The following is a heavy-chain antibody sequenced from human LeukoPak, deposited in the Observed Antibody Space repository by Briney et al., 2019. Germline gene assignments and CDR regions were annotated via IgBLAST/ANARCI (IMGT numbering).Heavy chain of an antibody. Sequence: ASVKVSCKASGYTFTSYGISWVRQAPGQGLERMGWISAYNGNTNYAQKLQGRVTMTTDTSTSTAYMELRSLRSDDTAVYYCAREKPKAATPGGYYYYGMDVWGQGTTVTVSS. J-gene: IGHJ6*02. CDR1: GYTFTSYG. V-gene: IGHV1-18*01. CDR2: ISAYNGNT. CDR3: AREKPKAATPGGYYYYGMDV. D-gene: IGHD6-13*01.